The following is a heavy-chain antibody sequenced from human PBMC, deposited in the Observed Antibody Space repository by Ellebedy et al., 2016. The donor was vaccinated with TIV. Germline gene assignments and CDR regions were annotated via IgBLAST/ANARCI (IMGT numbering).Heavy chain of an antibody. CDR1: EFSFSSYW. V-gene: IGHV3-7*01. CDR3: ASGFQ. CDR2: LNQDGSVK. D-gene: IGHD3-10*01. J-gene: IGHJ4*02. Sequence: GESLKISCAAYEFSFSSYWMNWVRQAPGKGLEWVANLNQDGSVKYYVDSVKGRFTISRDNAKNSLYLQMNSLRAEDTAVYYCASGFQWGQGTLVTVSS.